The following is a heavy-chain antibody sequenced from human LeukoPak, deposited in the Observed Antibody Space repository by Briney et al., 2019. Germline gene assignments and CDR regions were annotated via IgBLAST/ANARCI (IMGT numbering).Heavy chain of an antibody. V-gene: IGHV3-30*18. CDR2: ISSDGSSN. J-gene: IGHJ5*02. CDR3: AKDPNGHMGKGNWFDP. CDR1: GFTFSSYG. Sequence: RAGRSLRLSCVASGFTFSSYGMHWVRQTPGKGLEWVAIISSDGSSNYYADSVKGRFTVSRDNSENTLYLQMNSLRLDDTAIYYCAKDPNGHMGKGNWFDPWGQGTLVTVSS. D-gene: IGHD5-24*01.